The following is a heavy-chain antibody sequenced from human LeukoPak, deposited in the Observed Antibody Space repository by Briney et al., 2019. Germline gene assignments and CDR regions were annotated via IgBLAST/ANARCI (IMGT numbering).Heavy chain of an antibody. V-gene: IGHV4-39*07. CDR1: GGSISSSSYY. J-gene: IGHJ4*02. D-gene: IGHD3-3*01. CDR2: ISYSGRT. CDR3: ARGAEYYAIWRGYAGYSDY. Sequence: SETLSLTCSVSGGSISSSSYYWAWIRQPPGKGLEWIGSISYSGRTSYNPSLKSRVTISVDSSKNQFSLKLSSVTAADTAVYFCARGAEYYAIWRGYAGYSDYWGQGISVTVSS.